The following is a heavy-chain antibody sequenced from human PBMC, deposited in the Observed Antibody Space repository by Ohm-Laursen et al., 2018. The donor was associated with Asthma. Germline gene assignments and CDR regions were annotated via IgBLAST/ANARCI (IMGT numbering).Heavy chain of an antibody. CDR2: IYHSGST. CDR1: GGSISSSNW. V-gene: IGHV4-4*02. Sequence: SETLSLTCTVSGGSISSSNWWSWVRQPPGKGLEWIGEIYHSGSTIYNPSLESRLTISVDTSKNQFSLRLSSVTAADTAVYYCARHRDFEYIWGSYRYGAFDIWGHGTMVTVSS. CDR3: ARHRDFEYIWGSYRYGAFDI. D-gene: IGHD3-16*02. J-gene: IGHJ3*02.